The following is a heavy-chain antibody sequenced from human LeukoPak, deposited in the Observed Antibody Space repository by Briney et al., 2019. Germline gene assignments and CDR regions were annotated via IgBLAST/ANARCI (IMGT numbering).Heavy chain of an antibody. V-gene: IGHV4-39*07. CDR1: GGSISSSSYY. J-gene: IGHJ3*02. D-gene: IGHD3-22*01. CDR2: IYYSGST. Sequence: SETLSLTCTVSGGSISSSSYYWGWIRQPPGKGLEWIGSIYYSGSTYYNPSLKSRVTISVDTSKNQFSLKLSSVTAADTAVYYCARAFYYDSSGYYWSPNPLDAFDIWRQGTMVTVSS. CDR3: ARAFYYDSSGYYWSPNPLDAFDI.